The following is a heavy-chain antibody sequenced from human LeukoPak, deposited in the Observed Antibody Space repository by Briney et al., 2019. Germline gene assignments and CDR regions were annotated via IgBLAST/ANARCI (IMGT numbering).Heavy chain of an antibody. V-gene: IGHV4-34*01. CDR2: INHSGST. D-gene: IGHD6-19*01. CDR1: GGSFSGYY. CDR3: ARGGGSGWYHYYCGMDV. Sequence: SETLSLTCAVYGGSFSGYYWSWIRQPPGKGMEWMGEINHSGSTNYNPSLKSRVTISVDTSKNQFSLKLSSLTAADTAVYYCARGGGSGWYHYYCGMDVWGKRTTVTVSS. J-gene: IGHJ6*04.